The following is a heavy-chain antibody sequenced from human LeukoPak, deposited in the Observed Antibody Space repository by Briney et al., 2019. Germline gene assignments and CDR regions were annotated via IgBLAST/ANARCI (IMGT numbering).Heavy chain of an antibody. D-gene: IGHD3-22*01. CDR2: INSDVSST. CDR1: GFTFSSYW. J-gene: IGHJ3*02. Sequence: GGSLRLSCAASGFTFSSYWMHWVRQAPGKGLLWVSRINSDVSSTSYADSVKGRFTISRDNAKNTLYLQMNSLRAEDTAVYYCARESRTYYYDSSGQNNAFDIWGQGTMVTVSS. CDR3: ARESRTYYYDSSGQNNAFDI. V-gene: IGHV3-74*01.